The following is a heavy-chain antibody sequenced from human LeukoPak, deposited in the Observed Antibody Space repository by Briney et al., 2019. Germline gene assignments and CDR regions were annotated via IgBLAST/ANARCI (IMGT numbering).Heavy chain of an antibody. Sequence: GGSLRLSCAASGFTFSRYEMNWVRQAPGKGLEWVSYISSSGNTKYYADSVKGRFNISRDNAKNSLYLQMNSLRAEDTAVYYCARRRHRLDEGAFDMWGQGTMVIVSS. CDR3: ARRRHRLDEGAFDM. V-gene: IGHV3-48*03. CDR1: GFTFSRYE. CDR2: ISSSGNTK. J-gene: IGHJ3*02.